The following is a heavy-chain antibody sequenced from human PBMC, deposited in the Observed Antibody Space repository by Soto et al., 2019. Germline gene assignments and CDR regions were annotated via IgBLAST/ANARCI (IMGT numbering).Heavy chain of an antibody. D-gene: IGHD2-21*01. Sequence: ASVKVSCKASGYTFTSYDINWVRQATGQGLEWMGWMNPNSGNTGYAQKFQGRVTMTRNTSISTAYMELSSLRSEDTAVYYCARELLSLSNSWREYFQLWGQGTLVTVSS. CDR3: ARELLSLSNSWREYFQL. CDR2: MNPNSGNT. J-gene: IGHJ1*01. CDR1: GYTFTSYD. V-gene: IGHV1-8*01.